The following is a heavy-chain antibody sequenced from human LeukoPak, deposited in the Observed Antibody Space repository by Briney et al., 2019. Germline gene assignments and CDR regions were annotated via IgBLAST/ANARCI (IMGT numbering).Heavy chain of an antibody. J-gene: IGHJ4*02. CDR2: ISAYNGNT. CDR3: ARSSSSTSCYGDDDY. Sequence: AASVKVSCKASGYTFTGYGISWVRQAPGQGLEWMGWISAYNGNTNYAQKLQGRVTMTTDTSTSTAYMELRSLRSDDTAVYYCARSSSSTSCYGDDDYWGQGTLVTVSS. V-gene: IGHV1-18*04. D-gene: IGHD2-2*01. CDR1: GYTFTGYG.